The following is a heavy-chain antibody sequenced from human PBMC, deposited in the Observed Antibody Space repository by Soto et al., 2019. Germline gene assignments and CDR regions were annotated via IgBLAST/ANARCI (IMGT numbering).Heavy chain of an antibody. CDR2: LSYDGSHT. CDR1: EFTFSDHA. J-gene: IGHJ4*02. Sequence: QVQLVESGGGVVQPGRSLRLSCTASEFTFSDHAMHWVRQAPGKGLEWVALLSYDGSHTYYADSLRGRFTISRDNSMNTLFLQMNSLRAEDTAVYYCARDPGIGYCSGGYCYAPDFWGQGTLVTVSS. CDR3: ARDPGIGYCSGGYCYAPDF. V-gene: IGHV3-30-3*01. D-gene: IGHD2-15*01.